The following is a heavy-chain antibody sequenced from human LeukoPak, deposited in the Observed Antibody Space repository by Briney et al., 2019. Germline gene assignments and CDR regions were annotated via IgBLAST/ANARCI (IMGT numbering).Heavy chain of an antibody. D-gene: IGHD3-22*01. J-gene: IGHJ3*02. V-gene: IGHV4-39*07. CDR1: GGSISSSSYY. CDR3: ARETYYDSSGYSHDAFDI. Sequence: TSETLSLTCTVSGGSISSSSYYWGWIRQPPGKGLEWIGSMFYSGNTYYNPSLKSRVTISVDTSKNQFSLKLNSVTAADTAVYYCARETYYDSSGYSHDAFDIWGQGTMVTVSS. CDR2: MFYSGNT.